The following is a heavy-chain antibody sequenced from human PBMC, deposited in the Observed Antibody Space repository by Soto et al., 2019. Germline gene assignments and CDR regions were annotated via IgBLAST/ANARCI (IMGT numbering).Heavy chain of an antibody. CDR3: ARVNYYGSGSYSQFEY. J-gene: IGHJ4*02. Sequence: QVQLQQWGAGLLKPSETLSLTCAVYGGSFSGYYWSWIRQPPGKGLEWIGEINHSGSTNYNPSPKSRVTISEDTSKKQISLKPSSVTATETAVYYCARVNYYGSGSYSQFEYWGQGTLVTDSS. D-gene: IGHD3-10*01. CDR2: INHSGST. V-gene: IGHV4-34*01. CDR1: GGSFSGYY.